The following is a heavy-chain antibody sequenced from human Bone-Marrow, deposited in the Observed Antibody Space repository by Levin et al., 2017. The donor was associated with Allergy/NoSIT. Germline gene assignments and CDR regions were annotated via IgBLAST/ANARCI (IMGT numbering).Heavy chain of an antibody. CDR2: ITHSSLYI. D-gene: IGHD3-10*01. J-gene: IGHJ5*02. V-gene: IGHV3-21*01. Sequence: GGSLRLSCEASGFAFSDFSMNWVRQAPGKGLEWVSSITHSSLYIYYADSVKGRFTISSDNAKNSLYLQMNSLRAEDTAVYYCARMVRGGDWFDPWGQGTLVTVSS. CDR1: GFAFSDFS. CDR3: ARMVRGGDWFDP.